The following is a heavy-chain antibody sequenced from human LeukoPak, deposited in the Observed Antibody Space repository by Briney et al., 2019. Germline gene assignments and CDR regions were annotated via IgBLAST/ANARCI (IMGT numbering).Heavy chain of an antibody. V-gene: IGHV3-30*03. CDR2: ISFDGNNK. CDR1: GFTFSSYD. J-gene: IGHJ5*02. Sequence: GGSLRLSCAASGFTFSSYDIHWVRQAPGKGLEWVAAISFDGNNKYYADSVKGRFTVSRDNSKNTVYVQMNSLRGEDTAVYYCARYWDDPTWGQGTLVTVSS. D-gene: IGHD1-1*01. CDR3: ARYWDDPT.